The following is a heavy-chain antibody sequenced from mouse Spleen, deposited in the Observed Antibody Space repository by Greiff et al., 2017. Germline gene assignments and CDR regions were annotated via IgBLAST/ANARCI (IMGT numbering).Heavy chain of an antibody. CDR3: ARYYGYPYWYFDV. J-gene: IGHJ1*01. D-gene: IGHD1-2*01. V-gene: IGHV5-9*04. Sequence: EVKLMESGGGLVKLGGSLKLSCAASGFTFSSYAMSWVRQTPEKRLEWVATISSGGGNTYYPDSVKGRFTISRDNAKNTLYLQMSSLKSEDTAMYYCARYYGYPYWYFDVWGAGTTVTVSS. CDR1: GFTFSSYA. CDR2: ISSGGGNT.